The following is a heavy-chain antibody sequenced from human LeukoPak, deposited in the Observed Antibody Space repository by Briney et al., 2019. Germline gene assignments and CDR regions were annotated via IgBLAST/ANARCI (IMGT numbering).Heavy chain of an antibody. J-gene: IGHJ4*02. CDR2: IFGSGGSP. CDR1: GFTFGSHA. Sequence: GGSLRLSCEASGFTFGSHAMYWVRQAPGKGLEWVAGIFGSGGSPHYADSVKGRFTISRANSRNTVYLQINSLRADDTAVYYCGKTTVGYSSGQKPAWPVDYWGQGTLVTVSS. V-gene: IGHV3-23*01. CDR3: GKTTVGYSSGQKPAWPVDY. D-gene: IGHD5-18*01.